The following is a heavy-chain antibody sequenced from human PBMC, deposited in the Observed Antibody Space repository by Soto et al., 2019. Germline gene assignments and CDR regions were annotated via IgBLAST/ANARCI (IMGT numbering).Heavy chain of an antibody. J-gene: IGHJ5*01. V-gene: IGHV4-39*01. CDR2: IYYDGST. CDR3: ARRGSAGWRNWFDS. D-gene: IGHD3-16*01. Sequence: PSETLSLTCSVSGGSITSTIDYWGWIRQSPGKGLEWIGNIYYDGSTFYNPSLKSRVTISVDTSKRQFSLRVSSVTAAGTAVYYCARRGSAGWRNWFDSWGQGTLVTVSS. CDR1: GGSITSTIDY.